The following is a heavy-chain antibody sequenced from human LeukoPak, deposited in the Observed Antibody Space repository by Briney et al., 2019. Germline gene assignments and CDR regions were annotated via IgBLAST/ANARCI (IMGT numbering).Heavy chain of an antibody. Sequence: PGESLKISCQGSGYTFPIYRIGWVRQTPGKGLEWMGIIYPSDSHTIYSPSFQGQVTVSADKSISIAYLQWSSLKASDTAIYYCVRHYRPPQDSRAAKPTGYYYYYMDVWGTGTTVIVSS. CDR3: VRHYRPPQDSRAAKPTGYYYYYMDV. D-gene: IGHD3-16*02. V-gene: IGHV5-51*01. J-gene: IGHJ6*03. CDR2: IYPSDSHT. CDR1: GYTFPIYR.